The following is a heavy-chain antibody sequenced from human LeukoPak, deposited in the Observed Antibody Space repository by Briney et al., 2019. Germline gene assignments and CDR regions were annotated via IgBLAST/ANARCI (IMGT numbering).Heavy chain of an antibody. D-gene: IGHD3-10*01. V-gene: IGHV1-18*01. CDR1: GYTFTSYG. J-gene: IGHJ6*03. Sequence: GASVKVSCKASGYTFTSYGINWVRQAPGQGLEWMGWISAYNGNTNYAQKLQGRVTMTTDTSTSTAYMELRSLRSDDTAVYYCARARGFGELHYYYYYMDVWGKGTTVTISS. CDR3: ARARGFGELHYYYYYMDV. CDR2: ISAYNGNT.